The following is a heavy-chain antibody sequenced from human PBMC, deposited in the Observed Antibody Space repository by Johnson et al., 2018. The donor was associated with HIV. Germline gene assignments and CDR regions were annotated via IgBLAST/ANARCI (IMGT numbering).Heavy chain of an antibody. J-gene: IGHJ3*02. Sequence: QVQVVESGGGVVQPGGSLRLSCAASGFTFSSYGMHWVRQAPGKGLEWVAFIRYDGSNKYYADSVKGRFTISRDNSKNTLYLQMNSLRAEDTAVYYCAAGDSSGYYRQTDAFDIWGQGTMVTVSS. CDR3: AAGDSSGYYRQTDAFDI. CDR1: GFTFSSYG. V-gene: IGHV3-30*02. CDR2: IRYDGSNK. D-gene: IGHD3-22*01.